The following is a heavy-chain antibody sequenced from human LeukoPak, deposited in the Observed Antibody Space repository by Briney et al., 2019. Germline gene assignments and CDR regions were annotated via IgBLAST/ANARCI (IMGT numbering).Heavy chain of an antibody. V-gene: IGHV3-66*02. Sequence: GGSLRLSCAASGFTVSSNYMSWVRQAPGKGLEWVSVIYSGGSTYYADSVKGRFTISRDNPKNTLYLQMNSLRAEDTAVYYCARDHSRGYYFDYWGQGTLVTVSS. J-gene: IGHJ4*02. CDR2: IYSGGST. CDR3: ARDHSRGYYFDY. CDR1: GFTVSSNY. D-gene: IGHD3-16*01.